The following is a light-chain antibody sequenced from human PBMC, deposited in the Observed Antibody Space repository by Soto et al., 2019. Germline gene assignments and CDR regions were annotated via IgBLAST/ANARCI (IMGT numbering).Light chain of an antibody. CDR3: CSYAGSYTFYV. CDR2: DVS. Sequence: QSALTQPRSVSGSPGQSVTISCTGTSSDVGGYNYVSWYQQHPGKAPKLMIYDVSNRPSGVPDRFSGSKSGNTASLTISGLQAEDEADYNCCSYAGSYTFYVFGTGTKVTVL. J-gene: IGLJ1*01. V-gene: IGLV2-11*01. CDR1: SSDVGGYNY.